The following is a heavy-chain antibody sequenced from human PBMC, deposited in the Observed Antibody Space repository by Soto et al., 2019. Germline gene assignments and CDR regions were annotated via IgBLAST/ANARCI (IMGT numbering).Heavy chain of an antibody. V-gene: IGHV1-18*01. D-gene: IGHD3-10*01. J-gene: IGHJ4*02. Sequence: QVQLVQSGAEVKKPGASVKVSCKASGYTFISYGISWVRQAPGQGLEWMGWISAYNGNTNYAQKLQGRVTMTTDTSTSTAYMELRSLRSDDTAVYYCARCGAFAVTFGESSFDYWGQGTLVTVSS. CDR3: ARCGAFAVTFGESSFDY. CDR1: GYTFISYG. CDR2: ISAYNGNT.